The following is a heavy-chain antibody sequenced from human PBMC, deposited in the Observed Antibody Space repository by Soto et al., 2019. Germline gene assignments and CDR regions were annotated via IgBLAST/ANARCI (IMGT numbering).Heavy chain of an antibody. Sequence: QVQLQESGPGLVKPSQTLSLTCTVSGGSISSGGYYWSWIRQHPGKGLEWIGYIYYSGSTYYNPSLKSRVTISVDTSKNQFSLKLSSVTAADTAVYYCARATGNYGLPYFDYWGQGTLVTVSS. CDR1: GGSISSGGYY. V-gene: IGHV4-31*03. CDR2: IYYSGST. D-gene: IGHD4-17*01. J-gene: IGHJ4*02. CDR3: ARATGNYGLPYFDY.